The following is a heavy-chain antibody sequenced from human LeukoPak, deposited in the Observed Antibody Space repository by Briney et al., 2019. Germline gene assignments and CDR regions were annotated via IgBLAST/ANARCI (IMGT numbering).Heavy chain of an antibody. J-gene: IGHJ6*03. D-gene: IGHD6-19*01. V-gene: IGHV3-23*01. CDR2: ISGSGGRT. CDR1: GFTFSSYA. Sequence: GGSLRLSCAASGFTFSSYAMSWVRQAPGKGLEWVSAISGSGGRTYYADSVKGRFTISRDNSKKRLFLQINSLRGEDTAVYYCAKGGTYSSGWYRYYYMDVWGKGTTVTVSS. CDR3: AKGGTYSSGWYRYYYMDV.